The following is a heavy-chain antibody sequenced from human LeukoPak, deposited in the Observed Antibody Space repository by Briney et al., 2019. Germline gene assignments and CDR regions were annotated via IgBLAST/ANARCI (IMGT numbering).Heavy chain of an antibody. J-gene: IGHJ6*02. D-gene: IGHD3-3*01. CDR1: GDSISSSIYY. V-gene: IGHV4-39*01. CDR3: ARGYYDFWSGYSYGMDV. CDR2: VYYSGST. Sequence: SETLSLTCSVSGDSISSSIYYWGWIRQPPGKGLEWIGSVYYSGSTYYNPSLKSRVTISEDTSKNQFSLKLSSVTAADTAVYYCARGYYDFWSGYSYGMDVWGQGTTVTVSS.